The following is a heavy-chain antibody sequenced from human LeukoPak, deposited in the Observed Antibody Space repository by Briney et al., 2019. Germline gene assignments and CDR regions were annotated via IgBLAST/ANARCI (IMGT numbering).Heavy chain of an antibody. Sequence: ASVKVSCKASGGTFSSYAISWVRQAPGQGLEWMGGIIPIFGTANYAQKFQGRVTITADESTSTAYMELSSLRSEDTAVYYCATDYGDYVVSSNWGQGTLVTVSS. CDR2: IIPIFGTA. CDR1: GGTFSSYA. V-gene: IGHV1-69*13. CDR3: ATDYGDYVVSSN. J-gene: IGHJ4*02. D-gene: IGHD4-17*01.